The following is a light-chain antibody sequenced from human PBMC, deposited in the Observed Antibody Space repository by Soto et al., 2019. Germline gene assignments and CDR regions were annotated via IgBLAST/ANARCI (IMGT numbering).Light chain of an antibody. CDR2: DDS. Sequence: SYELTQPPSVSVAPGQTARISCGGNNIGSKSLHWSQQKPGQAPVLVVYDDSDRPSGIPERFSGSHSGNTATLTISRVEAGDEADYYCHVGDSGRDPHVIFGGGTKVTVL. V-gene: IGLV3-21*02. J-gene: IGLJ2*01. CDR3: HVGDSGRDPHVI. CDR1: NIGSKS.